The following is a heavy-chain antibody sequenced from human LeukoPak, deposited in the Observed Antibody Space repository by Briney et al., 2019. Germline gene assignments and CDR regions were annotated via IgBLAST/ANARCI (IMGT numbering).Heavy chain of an antibody. J-gene: IGHJ3*02. V-gene: IGHV1-2*06. CDR3: ARSPIFGVVYAFDI. CDR1: GYTFTGYY. D-gene: IGHD3-3*01. CDR2: INPNSGGT. Sequence: ASVKVSCKASGYTFTGYYMHWARQAPGQGLEWMGRINPNSGGTNYAQKFQGRVTMTRDTSISTAYMELSRLRSDDTAVYYCARSPIFGVVYAFDIWGQGTMVTVSS.